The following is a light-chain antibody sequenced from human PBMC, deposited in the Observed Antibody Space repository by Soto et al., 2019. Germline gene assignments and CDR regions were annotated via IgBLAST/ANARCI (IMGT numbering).Light chain of an antibody. CDR2: RVS. CDR3: QQSYSTPPT. V-gene: IGKV1-39*01. J-gene: IGKJ1*01. CDR1: QSITNN. Sequence: KSQSPSSLSASVRERVTIACRASQSITNNLNWYQQKPGRAPKLLIYRVSNLQSGVPPRFSGSGSGTDFTLTISGLQPDDFATYYCQQSYSTPPTFGQGTKV.